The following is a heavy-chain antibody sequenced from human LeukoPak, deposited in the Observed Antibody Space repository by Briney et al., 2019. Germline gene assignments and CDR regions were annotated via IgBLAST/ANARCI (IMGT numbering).Heavy chain of an antibody. J-gene: IGHJ3*01. V-gene: IGHV1-69*05. CDR1: GGTFRNYT. Sequence: AASVKVSCKASGGTFRNYTISWVRQAPGQGLEWMGRFIPIFGTTNYAQKFQGRVTITTDESTTTAYMELNSLRSEDTAVYYCATDGPFFCASSGGGLTWGQGTMVTVSS. CDR3: ATDGPFFCASSGGGLT. CDR2: FIPIFGTT. D-gene: IGHD2-15*01.